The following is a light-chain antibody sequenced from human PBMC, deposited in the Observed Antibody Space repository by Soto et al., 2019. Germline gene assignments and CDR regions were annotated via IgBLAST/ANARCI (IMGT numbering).Light chain of an antibody. CDR3: QQSYVTPWT. V-gene: IGKV1-39*01. CDR2: AAS. J-gene: IGKJ1*01. CDR1: QDISSS. Sequence: DIQMTQSPTSLSASSGEKVTISCRASQDISSSLNWYQHKSGKAPKLLIYAASGLHSGVPSRFSGSGPGTDFTLTISSLQPEDFATYYCQQSYVTPWTFGQGTKVDIK.